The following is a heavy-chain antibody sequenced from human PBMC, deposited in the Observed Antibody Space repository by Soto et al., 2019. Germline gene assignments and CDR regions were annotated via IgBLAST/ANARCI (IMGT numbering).Heavy chain of an antibody. Sequence: GASVKVSCKASGGTFSSYAISWVRQAPGQGREWMGGIIPICGTANYAQKFQGRVTITADESTSTAYMELSSLRSEDTAVYYCAGARYYYDSSGYYPLGYYYYGMDVWGQGTTVTVSS. D-gene: IGHD3-22*01. V-gene: IGHV1-69*13. CDR2: IIPICGTA. CDR1: GGTFSSYA. J-gene: IGHJ6*02. CDR3: AGARYYYDSSGYYPLGYYYYGMDV.